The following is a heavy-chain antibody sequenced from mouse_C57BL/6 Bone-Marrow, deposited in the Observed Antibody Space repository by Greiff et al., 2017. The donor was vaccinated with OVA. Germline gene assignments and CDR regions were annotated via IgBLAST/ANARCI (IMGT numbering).Heavy chain of an antibody. D-gene: IGHD1-1*01. CDR1: GFPITSGYY. J-gene: IGHJ1*03. CDR2: ITHSGET. CDR3: AGTSSYWYFDV. Sequence: QLQESGPGLVKPSQSLFLTCSITGFPITSGYYWIWIRQSPGKPLEWMGYITHSGETFYNPSLQSPISITRETSKNQFFLQLNSVTTEDTAMYYCAGTSSYWYFDVWGTGTTVTVSS. V-gene: IGHV12-3*01.